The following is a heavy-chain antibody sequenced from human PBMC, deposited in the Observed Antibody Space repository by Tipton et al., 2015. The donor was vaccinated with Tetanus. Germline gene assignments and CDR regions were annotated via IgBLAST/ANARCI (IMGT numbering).Heavy chain of an antibody. CDR1: GFTFSSYG. CDR2: IWYDGSNK. Sequence: SLRLSCAASGFTFSSYGMYWVRQAPGKGLEWVAVIWYDGSNKYYADSVKGRFTISRDSSKNTVYLDMNNLRVEDTALYFCAKDFEWSFDYWGQGTRVTVSS. CDR3: AKDFEWSFDY. V-gene: IGHV3-33*06. J-gene: IGHJ4*02. D-gene: IGHD3-3*01.